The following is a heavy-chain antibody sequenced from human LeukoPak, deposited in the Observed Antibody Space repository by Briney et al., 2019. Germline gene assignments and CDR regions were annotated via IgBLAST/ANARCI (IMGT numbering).Heavy chain of an antibody. D-gene: IGHD3-22*01. Sequence: GGSLRLSCAASGFTFSSYGMHWVRQAPGKGLEWVAVISYDGSNKYYADSVKGRFTISRDNSKNTLYLQMNSLRAEDTAVYYCAKDKGNYYDSSGYGFDYWGQGTLVTVSS. CDR1: GFTFSSYG. J-gene: IGHJ4*02. CDR2: ISYDGSNK. CDR3: AKDKGNYYDSSGYGFDY. V-gene: IGHV3-30*18.